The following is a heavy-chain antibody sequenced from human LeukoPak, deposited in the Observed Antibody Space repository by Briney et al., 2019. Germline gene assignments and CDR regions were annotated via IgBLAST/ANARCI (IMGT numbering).Heavy chain of an antibody. CDR1: AGSISSYY. CDR2: VYYSGGT. J-gene: IGHJ5*02. Sequence: SETLSLTCTVAAGSISSYYWSWIRQPPGKGLEWLGFVYYSGGTNYNPSLKSGVTISVETSRKQFTLKWSSVTAAHTAVYYCARELYYYGSGSYSTYNWFDPWGQGTLVTVSS. V-gene: IGHV4-59*01. D-gene: IGHD3-10*01. CDR3: ARELYYYGSGSYSTYNWFDP.